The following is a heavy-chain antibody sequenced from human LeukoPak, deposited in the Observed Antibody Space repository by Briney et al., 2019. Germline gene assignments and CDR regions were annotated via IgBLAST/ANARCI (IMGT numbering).Heavy chain of an antibody. Sequence: SETLSLTCTVSGGSISSSSYYWGWIRQPPGKGLEWIGSIYYTGSTYYNPSLKSRVTISVDTSKNQFSLKLSSVTAADTAVYYCARVRRGTLTYCSGGSCHYYFDYWGQGTLVTVSS. V-gene: IGHV4-39*07. CDR2: IYYTGST. D-gene: IGHD2-15*01. J-gene: IGHJ4*02. CDR1: GGSISSSSYY. CDR3: ARVRRGTLTYCSGGSCHYYFDY.